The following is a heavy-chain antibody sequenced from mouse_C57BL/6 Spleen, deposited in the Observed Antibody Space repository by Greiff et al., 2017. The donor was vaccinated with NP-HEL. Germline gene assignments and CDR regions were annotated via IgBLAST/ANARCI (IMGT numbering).Heavy chain of an antibody. J-gene: IGHJ4*01. CDR3: ARGGYYSNYYYYAMDY. CDR1: GYAFSSYW. V-gene: IGHV1-80*01. CDR2: IYPGDGDT. Sequence: QVQLQQSGAELVKPGASVKISCKASGYAFSSYWMNWVKQRPGKGLEWIGQIYPGDGDTNYNGKFKGKATLTADKSSSTAYMQLSSLTSEDSAVYFCARGGYYSNYYYYAMDYWGQGTSVTVSS. D-gene: IGHD2-5*01.